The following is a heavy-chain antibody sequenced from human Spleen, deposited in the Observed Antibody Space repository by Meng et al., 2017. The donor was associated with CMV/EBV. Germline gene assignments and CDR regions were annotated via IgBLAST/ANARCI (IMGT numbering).Heavy chain of an antibody. J-gene: IGHJ5*02. Sequence: ESLKISCSVSGGSISSYYWSWIRQPPGKGLEWIGYIFYSGSINYNPSLKSRVTISVDTSKNQFSLKLNSVTAADTAVYYCAGRHYTKPYNWFDPWGQGTLVTVSS. CDR1: GGSISSYY. V-gene: IGHV4-59*01. CDR3: AGRHYTKPYNWFDP. D-gene: IGHD4-11*01. CDR2: IFYSGSI.